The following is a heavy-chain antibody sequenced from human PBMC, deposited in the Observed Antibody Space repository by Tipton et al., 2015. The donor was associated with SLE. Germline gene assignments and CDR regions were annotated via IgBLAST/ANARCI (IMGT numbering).Heavy chain of an antibody. CDR2: ISGSGGST. J-gene: IGHJ4*02. CDR3: AKAHDYGDYSQPYDYFDY. CDR1: GFTFSSYA. V-gene: IGHV3-23*01. Sequence: SLRLSCAASGFTFSSYAMSWVRQAPGKGLEWVSAISGSGGSTYYADSVKGRFTISRDNSKNTLYLQMNSLRAEDTAVYYFAKAHDYGDYSQPYDYFDYWGQGTLVTVSS. D-gene: IGHD4-17*01.